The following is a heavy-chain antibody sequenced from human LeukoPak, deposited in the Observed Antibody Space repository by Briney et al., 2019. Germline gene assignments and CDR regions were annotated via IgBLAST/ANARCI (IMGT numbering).Heavy chain of an antibody. CDR3: AREANWPGAAHSYNYMDV. J-gene: IGHJ6*03. Sequence: GASVKVSCKASGYSFSRYGISWVRQAPGQGLEWMGWISAYNGNTDYASKFRGRVTMTTDTSTYTVYMELRSLRSDDTAVYYCAREANWPGAAHSYNYMDVWGKGTTVTVSS. CDR2: ISAYNGNT. CDR1: GYSFSRYG. V-gene: IGHV1-18*01. D-gene: IGHD1-26*01.